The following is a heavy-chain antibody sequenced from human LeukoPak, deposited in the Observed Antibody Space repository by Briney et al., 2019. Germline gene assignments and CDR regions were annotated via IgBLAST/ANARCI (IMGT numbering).Heavy chain of an antibody. V-gene: IGHV4-30-2*01. CDR1: GGSISSGGYY. CDR2: IYHSGST. J-gene: IGHJ4*02. Sequence: SETLSLTCTVSGGSISSGGYYWSWIQQPPGKGLEWIGYIYHSGSTYYNPSLKSRVTISVDRSKNQFSLKLSSVTAADTAVYYCAKGSSSLPSDYWGQGTLVTVSS. CDR3: AKGSSSLPSDY. D-gene: IGHD6-6*01.